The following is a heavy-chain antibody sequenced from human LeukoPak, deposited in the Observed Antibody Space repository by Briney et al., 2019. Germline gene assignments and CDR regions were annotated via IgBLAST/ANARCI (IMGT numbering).Heavy chain of an antibody. Sequence: SETLSLTCTVSGGSISNIRYYWGWIRQPPGMALEWIGSISYSGNTHYSSSLKSRVTISIDTSKNQFSLNLSSVTAADTAVYYCARVGSASPGTYYAEFDYWGQGTLVTVSS. CDR3: ARVGSASPGTYYAEFDY. CDR2: ISYSGNT. CDR1: GGSISNIRYY. D-gene: IGHD3-10*01. V-gene: IGHV4-39*07. J-gene: IGHJ4*02.